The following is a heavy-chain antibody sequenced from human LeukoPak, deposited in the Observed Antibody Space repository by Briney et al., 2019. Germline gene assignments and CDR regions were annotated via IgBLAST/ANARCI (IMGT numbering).Heavy chain of an antibody. CDR3: TRDSSYGDYSTAFDY. J-gene: IGHJ4*02. D-gene: IGHD4-17*01. Sequence: GGSLRLSCAASGFIFSNYAMTWVRQAPGKGLEWVSSSGSTTDYSDSVKGRFTISRGNSKNTLYLQMSSLRADDTAVYYCTRDSSYGDYSTAFDYWGQGALVTVSS. CDR2: SGSTT. CDR1: GFIFSNYA. V-gene: IGHV3-23*01.